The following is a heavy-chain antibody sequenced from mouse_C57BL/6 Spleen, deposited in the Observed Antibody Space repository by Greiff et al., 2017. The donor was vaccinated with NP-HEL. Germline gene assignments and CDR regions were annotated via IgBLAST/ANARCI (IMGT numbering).Heavy chain of an antibody. CDR1: GFSLTSYG. V-gene: IGHV2-2*01. CDR3: ASFYYYGSSYFDY. D-gene: IGHD1-1*01. Sequence: QVHVKQSGPGLVQPSQSLSITCTVSGFSLTSYGVHWVRQSPGKGLEWLGVIWSGGSTDYNAAFISRLSISKDNSKSQVFFKMNSLQADDTAIYYCASFYYYGSSYFDYWGQGTTLTVSS. J-gene: IGHJ2*01. CDR2: IWSGGST.